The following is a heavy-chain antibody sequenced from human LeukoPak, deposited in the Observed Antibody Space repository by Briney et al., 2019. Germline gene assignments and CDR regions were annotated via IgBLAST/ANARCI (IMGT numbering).Heavy chain of an antibody. Sequence: SGTLSLTCGVSGGSISSSKWWTWVRQSPGKGLEWIGEIYDSVNAKYNPSLRSRVTISVDKSKNQFSLKLTSMTAADTAVYYCARGLSRMVAALEGNQFDSWGQGTLVTVSS. CDR3: ARGLSRMVAALEGNQFDS. CDR2: IYDSVNA. D-gene: IGHD2-15*01. J-gene: IGHJ4*02. V-gene: IGHV4-4*02. CDR1: GGSISSSKW.